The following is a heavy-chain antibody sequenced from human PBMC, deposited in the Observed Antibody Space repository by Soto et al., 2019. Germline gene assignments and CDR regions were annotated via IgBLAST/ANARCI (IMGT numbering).Heavy chain of an antibody. CDR3: AKGDLDTSMAMAFDN. CDR1: GFTFRSYG. D-gene: IGHD5-18*01. J-gene: IGHJ4*02. V-gene: IGHV3-30*18. Sequence: QVQLVESGGGVVQPGRSLRLSCAASGFTFRSYGLHWVRQAPGKGLEWVAVISYDGSKTYYTDSVKGRFTISRDNFKNTLYLQMDSLRTEDTGVYYCAKGDLDTSMAMAFDNSGQGTLVTVSS. CDR2: ISYDGSKT.